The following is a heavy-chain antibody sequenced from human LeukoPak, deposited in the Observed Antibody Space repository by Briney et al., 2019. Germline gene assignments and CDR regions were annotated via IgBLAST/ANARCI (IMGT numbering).Heavy chain of an antibody. CDR3: ARAERTVNVFDS. Sequence: SETLSLTCSVSDGSMXSXXXSXXXXPAGXGXXWXGRIYTTGSTDYNPSLMSRVTMSVDTSKNQFSLKLRSVTAADTAVYYCARAERTVNVFDSWGQGTIVTVSS. J-gene: IGHJ3*01. CDR1: DGSMXSXX. CDR2: IYTTGST. V-gene: IGHV4-4*07. D-gene: IGHD3-10*02.